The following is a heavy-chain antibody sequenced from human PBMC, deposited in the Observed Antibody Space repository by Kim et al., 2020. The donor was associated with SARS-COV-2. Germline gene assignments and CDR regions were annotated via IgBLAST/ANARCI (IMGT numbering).Heavy chain of an antibody. V-gene: IGHV3-43*02. CDR3: AKENDLTYYYYGMDV. Sequence: GGSLRLSCAASGFTFDDYAMHWVRQAPGKGLEWVSLISGDGGSTYYADSVKGRFTISRDNSKNSLYLQMNSLRTEDTALYYCAKENDLTYYYYGMDVWGQGTTVTVSS. D-gene: IGHD1-1*01. CDR2: ISGDGGST. CDR1: GFTFDDYA. J-gene: IGHJ6*02.